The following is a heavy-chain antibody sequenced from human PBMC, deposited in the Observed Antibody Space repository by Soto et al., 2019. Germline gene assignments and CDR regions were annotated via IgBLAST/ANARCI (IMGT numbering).Heavy chain of an antibody. D-gene: IGHD1-26*01. CDR1: GFTFSSYG. CDR2: ISYDGSNK. CDR3: AKDIGGSYYVDAFDI. J-gene: IGHJ3*02. V-gene: IGHV3-30*18. Sequence: QVQLVESGGGVVQPGRSLRLSCAASGFTFSSYGMHWVRQAPGKGLEWVAVISYDGSNKYYADSVKGRFTISKDNCKNTLYLQMSSRSAEDTDVYYCAKDIGGSYYVDAFDIWGQGTMVTVSS.